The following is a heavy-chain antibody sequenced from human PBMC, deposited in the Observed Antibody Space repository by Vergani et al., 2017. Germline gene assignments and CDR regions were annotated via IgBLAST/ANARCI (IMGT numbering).Heavy chain of an antibody. D-gene: IGHD3-10*01. CDR3: ARTRNFYYGSGKGMDV. J-gene: IGHJ6*02. V-gene: IGHV3-66*02. CDR2: IYSGGST. CDR1: GFTVSSNY. Sequence: EVQLVESGGGLVQPGGSLRLSCAASGFTVSSNYMSWVRQAPGKGLEWVSVIYSGGSTYYADSVKGRFTISRDNSKNTLYLQMNSLRAEDTAVYYCARTRNFYYGSGKGMDVWGQGTTVTVSS.